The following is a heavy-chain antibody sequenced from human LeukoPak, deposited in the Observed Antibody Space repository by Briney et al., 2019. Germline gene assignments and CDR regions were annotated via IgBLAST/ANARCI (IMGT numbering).Heavy chain of an antibody. J-gene: IGHJ6*03. D-gene: IGHD2/OR15-2a*01. CDR2: ISWDGGST. CDR3: AKAGVQLLSFYLYYFLDG. Sequence: GGSLRLSCAASGFTFDDYAMHWVRQAPGKGLEWVSLISWDGGSTYYADSVKGRFTISRDNSKNSLYLQMNSLRAEDTALYYCAKAGVQLLSFYLYYFLDGWGKGTPVTVSS. CDR1: GFTFDDYA. V-gene: IGHV3-43D*03.